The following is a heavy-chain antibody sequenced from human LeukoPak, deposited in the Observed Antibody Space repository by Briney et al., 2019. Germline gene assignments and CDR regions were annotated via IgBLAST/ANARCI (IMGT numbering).Heavy chain of an antibody. CDR2: IRWDSGTV. Sequence: SGGSLRLSCAASGFTFDDYAMHWVRQAPGKGLEWVSGIRWDSGTVGYADSVKGRFTISRDNAKNSLYLQMNSLRAEDMAFYYCAKGGSGSYSLDAFDIWGQGTMVTVSS. D-gene: IGHD1-26*01. CDR3: AKGGSGSYSLDAFDI. CDR1: GFTFDDYA. J-gene: IGHJ3*02. V-gene: IGHV3-9*03.